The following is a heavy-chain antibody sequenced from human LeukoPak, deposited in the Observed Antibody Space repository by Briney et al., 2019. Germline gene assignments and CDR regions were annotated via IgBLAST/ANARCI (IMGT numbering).Heavy chain of an antibody. V-gene: IGHV4-30-2*01. J-gene: IGHJ5*02. CDR1: GDSISSGDCS. CDR3: ARELWFVNAPGSWFDP. D-gene: IGHD3-10*01. Sequence: SETLSLTCAVSGDSISSGDCSWSWIRQPSGKGLEWIGYIFHSGHSFYNPSLKSRITISVDKSKNQFSLRLTSVTAADTAVYYCARELWFVNAPGSWFDPWGQGTLVTVSS. CDR2: IFHSGHS.